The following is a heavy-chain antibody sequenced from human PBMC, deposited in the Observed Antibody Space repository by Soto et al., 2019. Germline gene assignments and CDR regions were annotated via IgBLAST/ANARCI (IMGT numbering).Heavy chain of an antibody. D-gene: IGHD3-16*01. Sequence: SMRLSCTGAGVTCSIYARHWVRLDPGKGLEWVAVVSYDGSIENYADSVRGRFTISRDNSKNTVFLRMNSLRVEDTAVYYCAKDLYYYDFSLDDSWGQGTLVTVSS. CDR3: AKDLYYYDFSLDDS. CDR2: VSYDGSIE. V-gene: IGHV3-30*04. J-gene: IGHJ5*02. CDR1: GVTCSIYA.